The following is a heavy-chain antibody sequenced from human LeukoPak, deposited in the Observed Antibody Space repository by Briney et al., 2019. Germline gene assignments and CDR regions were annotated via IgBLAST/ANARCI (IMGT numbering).Heavy chain of an antibody. CDR3: ARDHYDSSGYYFDY. CDR2: INHSGST. D-gene: IGHD3-22*01. V-gene: IGHV4-34*01. CDR1: GGSFSGYY. Sequence: PSETLSLTCAVYGGSFSGYYWSWIRQPPGKGLEWIGEINHSGSTNYNPSLKSRVTISVDTSKNRFSLKLSSVTAADTAVYYCARDHYDSSGYYFDYWGQGTLVTVSS. J-gene: IGHJ4*02.